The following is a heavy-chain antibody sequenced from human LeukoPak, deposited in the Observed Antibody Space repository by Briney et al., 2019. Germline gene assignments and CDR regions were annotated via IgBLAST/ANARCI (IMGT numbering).Heavy chain of an antibody. V-gene: IGHV1-18*01. Sequence: ASVKVSCKASGYIFTAYGISWVRQAPGQGLEWMGWIGGDNANTNYAQKLQGRVTMTTDTSTSTAYMELRSLRSDDTAVYYCARSSSSWTDNFDYWGQGTLVTVSS. D-gene: IGHD6-13*01. CDR2: IGGDNANT. CDR1: GYIFTAYG. J-gene: IGHJ4*02. CDR3: ARSSSSWTDNFDY.